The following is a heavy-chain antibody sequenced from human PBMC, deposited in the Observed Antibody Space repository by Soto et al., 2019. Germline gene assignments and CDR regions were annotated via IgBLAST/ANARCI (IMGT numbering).Heavy chain of an antibody. J-gene: IGHJ3*02. CDR3: AKDRAVAGRSGAFDI. CDR1: GFTLSSYG. V-gene: IGHV3-30*18. D-gene: IGHD6-19*01. CDR2: ISLDGSKE. Sequence: GGSLRLSCAASGFTLSSYGMHWVRQAPGKGLEWVALISLDGSKEYYADSVKGRFPISRDNSKNTLYLQMNSLRGEDTAVYYCAKDRAVAGRSGAFDIWRQGTMVTVSS.